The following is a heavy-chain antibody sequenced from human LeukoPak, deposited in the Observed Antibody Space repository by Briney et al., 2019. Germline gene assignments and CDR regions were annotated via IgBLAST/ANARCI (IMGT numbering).Heavy chain of an antibody. CDR2: IIPIFGTA. CDR1: GGTFSSYA. V-gene: IGHV1-69*05. J-gene: IGHJ5*02. Sequence: GASVKVSCKASGGTFSSYAISWVRQAPGQGREWMGRIIPIFGTANYAQKFQGRVTITTDESTSTAYMELSSLRSEDTAVYYCARGDDILTGLLFDPWGQGTLVTVSS. CDR3: ARGDDILTGLLFDP. D-gene: IGHD3-9*01.